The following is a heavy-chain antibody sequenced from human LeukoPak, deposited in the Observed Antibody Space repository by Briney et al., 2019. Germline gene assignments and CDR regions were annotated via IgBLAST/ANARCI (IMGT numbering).Heavy chain of an antibody. CDR1: GYTLTELS. D-gene: IGHD6-19*01. Sequence: ASVKVSCKVSGYTLTELSMHWVRQAPGKGLEWMGGFDPEDGETIYAQKFQGRVTMTEDTSTDTAYMELSSLRSEDTAVYYCARLGIAVAGEDCWGQGTLVTVSS. V-gene: IGHV1-24*01. J-gene: IGHJ4*02. CDR3: ARLGIAVAGEDC. CDR2: FDPEDGET.